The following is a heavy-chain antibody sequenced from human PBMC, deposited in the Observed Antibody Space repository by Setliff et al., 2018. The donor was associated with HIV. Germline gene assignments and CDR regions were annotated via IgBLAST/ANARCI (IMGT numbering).Heavy chain of an antibody. CDR2: MNPNSGNT. CDR1: GYTFTSYD. Sequence: AASVKVSCKASGYTFTSYDVNWVRQATGQGLEWMGWMNPNSGNTGYAQTFQGRVTMTRTTSISTAYMELSSLRSEDTAVYYCARGAYYGSGSYYDSRYWGQGTLVTVSS. CDR3: ARGAYYGSGSYYDSRY. D-gene: IGHD3-10*01. V-gene: IGHV1-8*01. J-gene: IGHJ4*02.